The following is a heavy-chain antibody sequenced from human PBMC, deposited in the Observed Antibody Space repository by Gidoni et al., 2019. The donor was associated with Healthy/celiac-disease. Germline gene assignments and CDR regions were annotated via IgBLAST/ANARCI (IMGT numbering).Heavy chain of an antibody. V-gene: IGHV4-34*01. J-gene: IGHJ4*02. CDR2: INHSGST. D-gene: IGHD3-3*01. Sequence: QVQLQQWGAGLLKPSETLSLTCAVYGGSFSGYYWSWIRQPPGKGLEWIGEINHSGSTNYNPSLKSRVTISVDTSKNQFSLKLSSVTAADTAVYYCARVSDIFGVVFDYFDYWGQGTLVTVSS. CDR1: GGSFSGYY. CDR3: ARVSDIFGVVFDYFDY.